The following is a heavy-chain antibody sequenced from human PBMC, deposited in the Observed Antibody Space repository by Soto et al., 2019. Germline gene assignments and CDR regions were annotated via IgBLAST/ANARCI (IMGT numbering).Heavy chain of an antibody. D-gene: IGHD2-2*01. CDR3: ARSQGSSTSLEIYYYYDYGMDV. J-gene: IGHJ6*02. CDR1: GGTFSSYA. V-gene: IGHV1-69*13. Sequence: GASVKVSCKASGGTFSSYAISWVRQAPGQGLEWMGGIIPITDTTKYAQKFQGRVTMTADESTSTAYMELSSLRSEDTAVYYCARSQGSSTSLEIYYYYDYGMDVWGQGTTVTVSS. CDR2: IIPITDTT.